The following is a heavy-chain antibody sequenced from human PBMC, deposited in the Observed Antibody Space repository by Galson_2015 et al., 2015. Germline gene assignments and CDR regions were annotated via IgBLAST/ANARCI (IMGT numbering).Heavy chain of an antibody. CDR3: ARVCPRVEGWRVDP. V-gene: IGHV4-34*01. CDR1: GGSFSGYY. D-gene: IGHD5-24*01. Sequence: SETLSLTCAVYGGSFSGYYWSWIRQPPGKGLEWIGEINHSGSTNYNPSLKSRVTISVDTSKNQFSLKLSSVTAADTAVYYCARVCPRVEGWRVDPWGQGTLVTVSS. CDR2: INHSGST. J-gene: IGHJ5*02.